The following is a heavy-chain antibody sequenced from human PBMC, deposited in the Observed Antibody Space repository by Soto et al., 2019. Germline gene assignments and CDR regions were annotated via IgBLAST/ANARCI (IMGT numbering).Heavy chain of an antibody. CDR3: ARDLIRRPLERGRVPKQHNGLDV. CDR1: GYTFTGYY. Sequence: ASVKVSCKASGYTFTGYYMHWVRQAPGQGLEWMGWINPNSGGTNYAQKFQGWVTMTRDTSISTAYMELSRLRSDDTAVYYCARDLIRRPLERGRVPKQHNGLDVWGQGTTVTVSS. V-gene: IGHV1-2*04. D-gene: IGHD1-1*01. J-gene: IGHJ6*02. CDR2: INPNSGGT.